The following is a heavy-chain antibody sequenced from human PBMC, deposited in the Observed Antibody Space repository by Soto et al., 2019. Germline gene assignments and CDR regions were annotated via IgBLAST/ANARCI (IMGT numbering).Heavy chain of an antibody. V-gene: IGHV4-30-4*01. CDR2: IFHSGST. CDR3: AREIIPLTTDWYFDL. Sequence: QVQLQESGPGLVKPSETLSLTCTVSGGSISGGIYYWSWVRQSPGKGLEWIGCIFHSGSTFYNPSLGSRVTISVDTSKNQFSLRLSSVTAADTAVYYCAREIIPLTTDWYFDLWGRGTLVTVSS. CDR1: GGSISGGIYY. D-gene: IGHD4-17*01. J-gene: IGHJ2*01.